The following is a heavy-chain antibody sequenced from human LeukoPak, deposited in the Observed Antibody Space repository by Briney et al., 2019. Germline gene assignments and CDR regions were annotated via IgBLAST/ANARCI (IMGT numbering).Heavy chain of an antibody. V-gene: IGHV4-31*03. CDR3: ATYSGNLVGNWFDP. CDR2: ISYSGST. J-gene: IGHJ5*02. D-gene: IGHD1-26*01. Sequence: SETLSLTCTVSGRSINTGGYYWSWIRQHPEEGLEWVGYISYSGSTYYNPSLKSRVTISVDTSKNQYSLKLSSVTAADTAVYYCATYSGNLVGNWFDPWGQGTLVTVSS. CDR1: GRSINTGGYY.